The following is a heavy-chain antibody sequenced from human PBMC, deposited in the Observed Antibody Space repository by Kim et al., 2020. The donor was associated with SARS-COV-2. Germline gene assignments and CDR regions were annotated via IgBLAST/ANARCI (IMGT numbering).Heavy chain of an antibody. Sequence: SETLSLTCTVSGYSISSGYYWGWIWQPPGKGLEWIGSIYHSGSTYYNPSLKSRVTISVDTSKNQFSLKLSSVTAADTAVYYCARGSRGAYNWFDPWGQGT. D-gene: IGHD3-10*01. V-gene: IGHV4-38-2*02. J-gene: IGHJ5*02. CDR2: IYHSGST. CDR3: ARGSRGAYNWFDP. CDR1: GYSISSGYY.